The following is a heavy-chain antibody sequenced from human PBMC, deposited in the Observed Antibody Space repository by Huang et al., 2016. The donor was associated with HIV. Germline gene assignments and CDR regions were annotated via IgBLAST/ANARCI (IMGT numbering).Heavy chain of an antibody. CDR3: AKGGSAAAVLDF. D-gene: IGHD6-13*01. V-gene: IGHV3-30*18. CDR2: ISYDAKTK. Sequence: QVQLVESGGGVVQPGRSLRISCAASGFTFSSYGMHWVRRATGKGLEGVEVISYDAKTKYYADSVKGRFSISRDNSKTTVYLQLNSLRLEDTAVYYCAKGGSAAAVLDFWGQGTLVTVSS. J-gene: IGHJ4*02. CDR1: GFTFSSYG.